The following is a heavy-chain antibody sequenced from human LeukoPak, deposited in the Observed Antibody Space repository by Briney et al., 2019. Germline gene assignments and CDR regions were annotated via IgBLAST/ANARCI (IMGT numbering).Heavy chain of an antibody. D-gene: IGHD3-22*01. V-gene: IGHV1-69*13. CDR1: GGTFSSYA. CDR3: ARDRPSQTYYYDSSGYSTPRFFDI. Sequence: SVKVSCKASGGTFSSYAISWVRQAPGQGLEWMGGIIPIFGTANYAQKFQGRVTITADESTSTAYMELSSLRSEDTAVYYCARDRPSQTYYYDSSGYSTPRFFDIWGQGTMVIVSS. CDR2: IIPIFGTA. J-gene: IGHJ3*02.